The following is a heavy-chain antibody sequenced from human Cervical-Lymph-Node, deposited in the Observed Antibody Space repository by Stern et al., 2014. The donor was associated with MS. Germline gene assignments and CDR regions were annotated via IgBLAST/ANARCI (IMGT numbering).Heavy chain of an antibody. Sequence: MQLVESGGGVVQPGGSQRLSCTASGFTFEDYAMEWVRQVPGKGLEWGAMIWYDGSQKYYGDSVRGRFSVSRDNSRNTLYLQMKSLSLEDTAVYYCARKIPDYYYYAMDVWGQGTTVTVSS. CDR1: GFTFEDYA. CDR2: IWYDGSQK. J-gene: IGHJ6*02. D-gene: IGHD2-2*02. CDR3: ARKIPDYYYYAMDV. V-gene: IGHV3-33*01.